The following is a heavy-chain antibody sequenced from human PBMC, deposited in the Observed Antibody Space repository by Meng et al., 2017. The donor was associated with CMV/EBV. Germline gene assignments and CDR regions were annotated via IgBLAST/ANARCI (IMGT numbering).Heavy chain of an antibody. CDR2: INWSSSSM. J-gene: IGHJ4*02. V-gene: IGHV3-9*03. CDR3: AKDRGVFWSGYFDS. CDR1: GFTFDNYA. D-gene: IGHD3-3*01. Sequence: GGSLRLSCSASGFTFDNYAMHWVRQVPGKGLEWVAGINWSSSSMVYADSVSGRFTISRDDAKESLYLQMNSMRVEDMALYFCAKDRGVFWSGYFDSWGQGTLVTVSS.